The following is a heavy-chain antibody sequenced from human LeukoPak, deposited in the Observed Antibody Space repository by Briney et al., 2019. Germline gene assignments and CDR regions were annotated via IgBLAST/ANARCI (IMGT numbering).Heavy chain of an antibody. CDR1: GGSISSYY. CDR2: IHYSGST. Sequence: SETLSLTCTVSGGSISSYYWSWIRQPPGKGLEWIGYIHYSGSTNYNPSLKSRVTISVDTSKNQFSLKLSSVTAADTAVYYCSGSYVYYYYYYMDVWGKGTTVTVSS. J-gene: IGHJ6*03. V-gene: IGHV4-59*01. CDR3: SGSYVYYYYYYMDV. D-gene: IGHD1-26*01.